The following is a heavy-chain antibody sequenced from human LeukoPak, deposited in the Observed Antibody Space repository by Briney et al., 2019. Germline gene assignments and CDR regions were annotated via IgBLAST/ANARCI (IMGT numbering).Heavy chain of an antibody. V-gene: IGHV4-31*03. Sequence: SETLSLTCTVSGGSISSRGYYWSWIRQHPGTSLERIGYISYSGSTYYNPSLKSRVTISGDTSKNQFSLRLTSVSAADTAVYYCARDQNSGFGHWGQGTLVTVSS. CDR2: ISYSGST. CDR1: GGSISSRGYY. D-gene: IGHD4-23*01. J-gene: IGHJ4*02. CDR3: ARDQNSGFGH.